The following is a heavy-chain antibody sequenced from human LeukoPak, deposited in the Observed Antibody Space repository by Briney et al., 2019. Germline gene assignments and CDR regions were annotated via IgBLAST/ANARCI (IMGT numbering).Heavy chain of an antibody. CDR3: ARAGYYDSSGYNWFDP. CDR1: GGSISSYY. V-gene: IGHV4-59*01. CDR2: IYYSGST. J-gene: IGHJ5*02. D-gene: IGHD3-22*01. Sequence: SETLSLTCTVSGGSISSYYWSWIRQPPGKGLEWIGYIYYSGSTNYNPSLKSRVTISVDTSKNQFSLKLGSVTAADTAVYYCARAGYYDSSGYNWFDPWGQGTLVTVSS.